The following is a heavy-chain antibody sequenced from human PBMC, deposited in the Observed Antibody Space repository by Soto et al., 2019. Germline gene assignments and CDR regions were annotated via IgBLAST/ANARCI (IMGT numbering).Heavy chain of an antibody. CDR2: ISGSGGST. D-gene: IGHD2-2*01. CDR3: AKGYCTSTSCYRLDY. J-gene: IGHJ4*02. CDR1: GFTFSSYA. Sequence: GGSLRLSCAASGFTFSSYAMSWVRQAPGKGLEWVSAISGSGGSTYYADSVKGRFTISRDNSKNTLYLQMNSLRAEDTAIYSCAKGYCTSTSCYRLDYWGQGTLVTVSS. V-gene: IGHV3-23*01.